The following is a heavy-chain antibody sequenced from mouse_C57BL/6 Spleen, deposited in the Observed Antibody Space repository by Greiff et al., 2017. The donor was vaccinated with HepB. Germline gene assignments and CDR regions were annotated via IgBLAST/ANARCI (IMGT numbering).Heavy chain of an antibody. V-gene: IGHV5-4*01. J-gene: IGHJ3*01. CDR1: GFTFSSYA. Sequence: EVQLVESGGGLVKPGGSLKLSCAASGFTFSSYAMSWVRQTPEKRLEWVATISDGGSYTYYPDNVKGRFTISRDNAKNNLYLQMSHLKSEDTAMYYCAREGGLRESWFAYWGQGTLVTVSA. D-gene: IGHD2-12*01. CDR2: ISDGGSYT. CDR3: AREGGLRESWFAY.